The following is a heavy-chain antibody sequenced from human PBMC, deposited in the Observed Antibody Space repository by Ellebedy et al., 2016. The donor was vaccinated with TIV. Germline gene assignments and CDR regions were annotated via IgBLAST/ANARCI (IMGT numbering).Heavy chain of an antibody. V-gene: IGHV1-2*02. J-gene: IGHJ4*02. Sequence: AASVKVSCKASGYTFTGYYIHWVRQAPGQGLAWMGWINPKNGGTNYAQKFQGRVTMTRDTSISTAYMELSWLRSDDTAVYYCARGGACGGDCYGDNYWGQGSLVTVSS. D-gene: IGHD2-21*02. CDR3: ARGGACGGDCYGDNY. CDR2: INPKNGGT. CDR1: GYTFTGYY.